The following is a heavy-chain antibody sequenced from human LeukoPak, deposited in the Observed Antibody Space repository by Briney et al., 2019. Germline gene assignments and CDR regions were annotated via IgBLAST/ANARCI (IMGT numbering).Heavy chain of an antibody. CDR2: ISGYNGQP. CDR3: SYMPRAYGDYVAAFDI. V-gene: IGHV1-18*01. CDR1: GYIFITYG. D-gene: IGHD4-17*01. Sequence: ASVRVSCKASGYIFITYGIGWVRQAPGRGLEWMGWISGYNGQPKYAQKVQGRVTMTTETSTNTAYMELRNLRPDDTAVYYCSYMPRAYGDYVAAFDIWGQGTMVTVSS. J-gene: IGHJ3*02.